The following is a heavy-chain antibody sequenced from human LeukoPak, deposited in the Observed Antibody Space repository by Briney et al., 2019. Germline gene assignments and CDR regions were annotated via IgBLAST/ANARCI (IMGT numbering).Heavy chain of an antibody. CDR1: GFTFSDYY. CDR3: AKTYYDILTGHHLDY. Sequence: GGSLRLSCAASGFTFSDYYMSWIRQAPGKGLEGVSYISSSGSTIYYADSVKGRFTISRDNSKNTLYLEMNSLRAEDTAVYYCAKTYYDILTGHHLDYWGQGTLVTVSS. V-gene: IGHV3-11*04. J-gene: IGHJ4*02. D-gene: IGHD3-9*01. CDR2: ISSSGSTI.